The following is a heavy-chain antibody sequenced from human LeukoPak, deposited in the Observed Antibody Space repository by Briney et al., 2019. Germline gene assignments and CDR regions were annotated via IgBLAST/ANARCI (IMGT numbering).Heavy chain of an antibody. J-gene: IGHJ4*02. V-gene: IGHV3-11*01. D-gene: IGHD3-10*01. CDR2: ISSSGSTI. Sequence: GGSLRLSCAASGFTFSDYYMSWIRQAPGKGLGWVSYISSSGSTIYYADSVKGRFTISRDNAKNSLYLQMNSLRAEDTAVYYCAREYTMVRGVIGGEFDYWGQGTLVTVSS. CDR1: GFTFSDYY. CDR3: AREYTMVRGVIGGEFDY.